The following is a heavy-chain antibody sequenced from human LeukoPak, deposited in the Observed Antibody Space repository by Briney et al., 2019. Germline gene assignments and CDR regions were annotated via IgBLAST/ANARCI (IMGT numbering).Heavy chain of an antibody. V-gene: IGHV4-59*08. CDR3: ARRSSAVAGSSGLYYYYYGMDV. D-gene: IGHD6-19*01. J-gene: IGHJ6*02. CDR1: GGSISSYY. CDR2: IYYSGST. Sequence: PSETLSLTCTVSGGSISSYYWSWIRQPPGKGLEWIRYIYYSGSTNYNPSLKSRVTISVDTSKNQFSLKLSSVTAADTAVYYCARRSSAVAGSSGLYYYYYGMDVWGQGTTVTVSS.